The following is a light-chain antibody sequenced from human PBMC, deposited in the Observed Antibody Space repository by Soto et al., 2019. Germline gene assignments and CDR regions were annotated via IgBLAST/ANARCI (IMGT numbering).Light chain of an antibody. V-gene: IGKV3-20*01. CDR1: HSVSSSY. J-gene: IGKJ5*01. CDR2: GAS. Sequence: EIVLTQSPDTLSLSPGEGATLSCRASHSVSSSYLAWYQQKPGQAPRLLIYGASSRATGIPDSFSGSGSGTDFTLTISRLEHEDFAVFYCQQYDNAITFGQGTRLELE. CDR3: QQYDNAIT.